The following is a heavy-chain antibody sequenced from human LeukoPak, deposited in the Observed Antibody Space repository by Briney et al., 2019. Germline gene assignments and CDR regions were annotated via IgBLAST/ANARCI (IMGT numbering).Heavy chain of an antibody. V-gene: IGHV3-53*01. Sequence: GGSLRLSCAASGFTVSSNFLSWVRQAPGKGLEWVSVIYSGGKTYYADSVKGRFTTSRDNSKNTLYLQMNSLRAEDTAVYYCARGADRWNYFDYWGQGTLVTVSS. D-gene: IGHD4-23*01. CDR3: ARGADRWNYFDY. CDR2: IYSGGKT. CDR1: GFTVSSNF. J-gene: IGHJ4*02.